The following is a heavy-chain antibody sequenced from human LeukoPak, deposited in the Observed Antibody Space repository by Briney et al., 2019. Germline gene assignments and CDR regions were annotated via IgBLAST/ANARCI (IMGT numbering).Heavy chain of an antibody. D-gene: IGHD2-15*01. CDR1: GFTFSSYW. J-gene: IGHJ4*02. CDR3: ARTGSSVHFDY. V-gene: IGHV3-7*01. CDR2: IKQDGSEK. Sequence: GGSLRLSGAAPGFTFSSYWMSWVRQAPGKGLKWVANIKQDGSEKYYVDSVKGRFTISRDNAKNSLYLQMNSLRAEDTAVYYCARTGSSVHFDYWGQGTLVTVSS.